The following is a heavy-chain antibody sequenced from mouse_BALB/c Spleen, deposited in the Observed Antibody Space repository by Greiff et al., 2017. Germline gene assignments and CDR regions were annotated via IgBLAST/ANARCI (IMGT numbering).Heavy chain of an antibody. V-gene: IGHV1S81*02. J-gene: IGHJ4*01. Sequence: QVQLQQPGAELVKPGASVKLSCKASGYTFTSYYMYWVKQRPGQGLEWIGGINPSNGGTNFNEKFKSKATLTVDKSSSTAYMQLSSLTSEDSAVYYCARSAWDYYAMDYWGQGTSVTVSS. CDR1: GYTFTSYY. CDR2: INPSNGGT. D-gene: IGHD4-1*01. CDR3: ARSAWDYYAMDY.